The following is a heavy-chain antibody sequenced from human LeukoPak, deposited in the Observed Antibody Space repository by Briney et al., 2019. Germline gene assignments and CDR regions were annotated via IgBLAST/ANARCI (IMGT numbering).Heavy chain of an antibody. D-gene: IGHD3-16*01. CDR2: ISSNGGST. CDR1: GFTFSSYA. Sequence: GGSLRLSCSASGFTFSSYAMHWVRQAPGKGLEYVSAISSNGGSTYYADSVKGRFTISRDNSKNTLYLQMSSLRAEVTAVYYCVKGPWGSDYELSDKYYFDYWGQGTLVTVSS. V-gene: IGHV3-64D*09. J-gene: IGHJ4*02. CDR3: VKGPWGSDYELSDKYYFDY.